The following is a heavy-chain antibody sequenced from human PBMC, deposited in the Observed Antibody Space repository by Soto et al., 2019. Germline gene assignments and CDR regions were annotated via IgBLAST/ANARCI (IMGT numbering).Heavy chain of an antibody. CDR1: GGTISGSSYY. CDR2: IFYSGIT. Sequence: PSETLSLTCTVSGGTISGSSYYWGWIRQPPGKGLEWIGNIFYSGITYYNPSLKSRVAMSVDTSKNQFSLNLTSVTAADTAVYYCARRKYSGTFWSLDYWGRGTQVTVSS. V-gene: IGHV4-39*01. J-gene: IGHJ4*02. D-gene: IGHD1-26*01. CDR3: ARRKYSGTFWSLDY.